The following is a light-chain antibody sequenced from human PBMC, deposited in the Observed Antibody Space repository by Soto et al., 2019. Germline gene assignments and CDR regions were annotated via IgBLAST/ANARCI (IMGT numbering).Light chain of an antibody. J-gene: IGLJ1*01. CDR1: NIGSKS. CDR3: QVWDSSGDHQYV. Sequence: SYELTQPPSVSVAPGQTARITCGGNNIGSKSVHWYQQKPGQAPVLAVYDDSDRPSGIPERFSGSNSGNTATLTISRVEAGDEADYYCQVWDSSGDHQYVVGTGTKLTVL. CDR2: DDS. V-gene: IGLV3-21*02.